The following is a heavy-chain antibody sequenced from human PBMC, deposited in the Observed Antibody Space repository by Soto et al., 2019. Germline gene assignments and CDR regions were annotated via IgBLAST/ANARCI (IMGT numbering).Heavy chain of an antibody. J-gene: IGHJ4*02. V-gene: IGHV3-23*01. D-gene: IGHD3-16*01. CDR1: GFTFNTYA. CDR2: ISGSGRTT. CDR3: AKSDYDYVWGTYRKFDF. Sequence: EVQLLEAGGALIQPGGSLRLSCAASGFTFNTYAMSWVRQAAGKGPDWVSGISGSGRTTYYADSAKGRFTISRDNSKNTLYLQMNSLRVEDTAIYYCAKSDYDYVWGTYRKFDFWGQGTLVTVSS.